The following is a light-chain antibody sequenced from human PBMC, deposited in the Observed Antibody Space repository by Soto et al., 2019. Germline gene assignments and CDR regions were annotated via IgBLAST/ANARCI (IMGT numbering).Light chain of an antibody. CDR3: SSVTSSSSYV. CDR1: SSDVGGYNY. CDR2: EVG. Sequence: QSALTQPASVSGSPGQSITISCTGTSSDVGGYNYVSWYQQHPGKAPKLMIYEVGNRPSGVSNRFSGSKSGNTASLTISGLQAEDEADYYCSSVTSSSSYVFGTGTKVTVL. V-gene: IGLV2-14*01. J-gene: IGLJ1*01.